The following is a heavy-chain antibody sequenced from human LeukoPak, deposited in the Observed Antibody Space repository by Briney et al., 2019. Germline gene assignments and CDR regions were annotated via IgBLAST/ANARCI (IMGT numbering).Heavy chain of an antibody. Sequence: GGSLRLSCAVSGFTFSNYTMNWVRHAPGKGLEWVSSISSSSGYMYYTDSVKGRFTISRDNGRNSLFLQMNSLRAEDTAVYYCARDRSYFGSGSYYFELAYFDYWGQGTLVTVSS. CDR2: ISSSSGYM. V-gene: IGHV3-21*01. CDR3: ARDRSYFGSGSYYFELAYFDY. CDR1: GFTFSNYT. J-gene: IGHJ4*02. D-gene: IGHD3-10*01.